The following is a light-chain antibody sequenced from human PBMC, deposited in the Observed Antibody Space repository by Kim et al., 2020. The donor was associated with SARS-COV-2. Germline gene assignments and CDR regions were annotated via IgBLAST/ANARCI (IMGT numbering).Light chain of an antibody. CDR1: RSDIGYYNS. J-gene: IGLJ1*01. CDR2: DVS. Sequence: ITISCTGTRSDIGYYNSCSWYQQHPGKAPKLIMYDVSERASGVSNRFSGSQSGNPASLTISGLRAEDEADYYCSSHTTSSTYVFGSGTQLTVL. CDR3: SSHTTSSTYV. V-gene: IGLV2-14*04.